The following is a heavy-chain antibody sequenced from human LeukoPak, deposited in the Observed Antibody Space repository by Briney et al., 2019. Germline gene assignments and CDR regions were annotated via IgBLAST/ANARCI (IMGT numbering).Heavy chain of an antibody. CDR3: ARGLKSSGSYYFDY. Sequence: SETLSLTCTLSGGSVSSSSYYWGWIRQSPGKGLEWIGSIYYTGSTYYNPSLKSRVTISLDTSKNQFSLKLTSVTAADTAVYYCARGLKSSGSYYFDYWGQGTLVTVSS. CDR1: GGSVSSSSYY. V-gene: IGHV4-39*07. J-gene: IGHJ4*02. D-gene: IGHD3-10*01. CDR2: IYYTGST.